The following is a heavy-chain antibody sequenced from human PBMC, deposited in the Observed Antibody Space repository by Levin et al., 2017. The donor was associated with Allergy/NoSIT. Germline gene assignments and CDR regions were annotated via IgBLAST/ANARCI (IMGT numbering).Heavy chain of an antibody. CDR1: GFTFTSYA. D-gene: IGHD3-3*01. CDR3: AKLGDSDFWSAYVDY. V-gene: IGHV3-23*01. J-gene: IGHJ4*02. CDR2: IGGSGSNT. Sequence: PGGSLRLSCAASGFTFTSYAMTWVRQAPGKGLEWVSGIGGSGSNTYYADSVKGRFTISRDNSKNTLYLQMNSLRAEDTAVYYCAKLGDSDFWSAYVDYWGQGTLVTVSS.